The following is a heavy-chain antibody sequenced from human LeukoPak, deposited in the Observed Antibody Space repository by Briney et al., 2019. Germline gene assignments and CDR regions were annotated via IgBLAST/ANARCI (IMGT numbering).Heavy chain of an antibody. Sequence: SETLSLTCAVYGGSFSGYYWSWIRQPAGKGLEWIGRIYTSGSTNYNPSLKSRVTMSVDTSKNQFSLKLSSVTAADTAVYYCARDRIAAAGTWDYWGQGTLVTVSS. J-gene: IGHJ4*02. CDR2: IYTSGST. CDR3: ARDRIAAAGTWDY. V-gene: IGHV4-4*07. D-gene: IGHD6-13*01. CDR1: GGSFSGYY.